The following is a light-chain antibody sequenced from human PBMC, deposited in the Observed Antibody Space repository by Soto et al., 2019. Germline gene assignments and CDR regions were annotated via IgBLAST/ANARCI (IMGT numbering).Light chain of an antibody. V-gene: IGKV1-17*01. Sequence: DIQMTQSPPSLSASVGDTITITCRASQSISNYLDWFQQKPGKVPKRLIYAASSLQSGVPSRFSGSGYGTDFTLTISSLQPEDFATYYCLQHNSYPWTFGQGTKVDIK. CDR1: QSISNY. CDR3: LQHNSYPWT. J-gene: IGKJ1*01. CDR2: AAS.